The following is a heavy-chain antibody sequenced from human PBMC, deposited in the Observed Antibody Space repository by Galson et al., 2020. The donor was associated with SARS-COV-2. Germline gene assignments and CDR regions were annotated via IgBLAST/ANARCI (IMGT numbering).Heavy chain of an antibody. CDR1: GFTFSNYS. CDR3: AKELVAMLTFGAFDC. J-gene: IGHJ4*02. D-gene: IGHD3-16*01. Sequence: GGPLRLSCAASGFTFSNYSIPWVRQAPGKGLAWIAFIRYDGTNKYYADSLKGRFTISRDNSKNTLYLQMNSLRTEDTAVYYCAKELVAMLTFGAFDCWGQGTLVPVAS. CDR2: IRYDGTNK. V-gene: IGHV3-30*02.